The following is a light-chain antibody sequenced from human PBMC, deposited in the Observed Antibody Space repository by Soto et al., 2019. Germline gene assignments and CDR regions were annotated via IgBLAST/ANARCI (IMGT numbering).Light chain of an antibody. J-gene: IGLJ2*01. CDR2: GNT. Sequence: QSVLTQPPSVSGAPGQRVTMSCTGSSSNIGAGCDVHWYQHLPGTAPKLLIYGNTNRRSGVPDRFSGSKSGTSASLAITGLQAEDEADYYCQSYDTSLSGPVVFGGGTKLTVL. CDR3: QSYDTSLSGPVV. CDR1: SSNIGAGCD. V-gene: IGLV1-40*01.